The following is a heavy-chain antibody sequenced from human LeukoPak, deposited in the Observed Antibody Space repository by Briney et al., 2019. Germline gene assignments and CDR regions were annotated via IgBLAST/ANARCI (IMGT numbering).Heavy chain of an antibody. J-gene: IGHJ3*02. CDR3: ARGAVAGSAYGAFDI. V-gene: IGHV1-2*02. CDR1: GYTFTGYY. D-gene: IGHD6-19*01. Sequence: ASVKVSCKASGYTFTGYYMHWVRQAPGQGLEWMGWINPNSGGTNYAQKFQGRVTMTRDTSISTAYMELSRLRSDDTAVYYCARGAVAGSAYGAFDIWGQGTMVTVSS. CDR2: INPNSGGT.